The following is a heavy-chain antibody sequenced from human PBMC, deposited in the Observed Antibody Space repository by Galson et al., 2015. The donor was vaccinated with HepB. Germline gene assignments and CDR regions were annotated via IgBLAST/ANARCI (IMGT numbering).Heavy chain of an antibody. CDR1: GYTFTSYG. D-gene: IGHD6-13*01. CDR3: ARVSASSSWYNSPDDAFDI. V-gene: IGHV1-18*01. CDR2: ISAYNGNT. Sequence: SVKVSCKASGYTFTSYGISWVRQAPGQGLEWMGWISAYNGNTNYAQKLQGRVTMTTDTSTSTAYMELRSLRSDDTAVYYCARVSASSSWYNSPDDAFDIWGQGTMVTVSS. J-gene: IGHJ3*02.